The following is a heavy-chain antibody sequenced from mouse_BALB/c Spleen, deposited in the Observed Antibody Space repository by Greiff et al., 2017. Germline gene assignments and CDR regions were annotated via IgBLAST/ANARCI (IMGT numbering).Heavy chain of an antibody. Sequence: EVQLQQSGAELVKPGASVKLSCTASGFNIKDTYMHWVKQRPEQGLEWIGRIDPANGNTKYDPKFQGKATITADTSSNTAYLQLSSLTSEDTAVYYCAYYDYDGYFDYWGQGTTLTVSS. D-gene: IGHD2-4*01. CDR2: IDPANGNT. V-gene: IGHV14-3*02. J-gene: IGHJ2*01. CDR1: GFNIKDTY. CDR3: AYYDYDGYFDY.